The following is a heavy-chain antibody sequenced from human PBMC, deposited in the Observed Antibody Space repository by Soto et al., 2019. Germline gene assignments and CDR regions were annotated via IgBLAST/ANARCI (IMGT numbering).Heavy chain of an antibody. Sequence: GGSLRLSCTASGFTFGDYAMSWFRQAPGKGLEWVGFIRSKAYGGTTEYAASVKGRFTISRDDSKSIAYLQMNSLKTEDTAVYYCTRDMGSSSGWYRQNWFDPWGQGTLVTVSS. D-gene: IGHD6-19*01. CDR3: TRDMGSSSGWYRQNWFDP. J-gene: IGHJ5*02. CDR2: IRSKAYGGTT. CDR1: GFTFGDYA. V-gene: IGHV3-49*03.